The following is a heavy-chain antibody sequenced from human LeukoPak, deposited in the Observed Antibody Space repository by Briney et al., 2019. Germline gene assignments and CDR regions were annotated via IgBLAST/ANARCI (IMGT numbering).Heavy chain of an antibody. D-gene: IGHD6-19*01. CDR1: GFSVSSNY. CDR3: AAGYSSGWYVFGY. J-gene: IGHJ4*02. V-gene: IGHV3-53*01. Sequence: SGGSLRLSCAASGFSVSSNYMSWVRQAPGKGLEWVSVIYSGGSTYYADSVKGRFTISRDNSENTLYLQMNSLRAEDTAVYYCAAGYSSGWYVFGYWGQGTLVTVSS. CDR2: IYSGGST.